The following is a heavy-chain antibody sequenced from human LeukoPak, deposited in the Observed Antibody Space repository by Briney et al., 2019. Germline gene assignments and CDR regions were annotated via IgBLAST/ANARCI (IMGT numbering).Heavy chain of an antibody. J-gene: IGHJ6*02. CDR3: AIVYGSGTSKGVVDYYGMDV. CDR2: ISSSSSYI. Sequence: GGSLRLSCAASGFTFSGSAMHWVRQAPGKGLEWVSSISSSSSYIYYADSVKGRFTISRDSAKNSLYPQMNSLRAEDTAVYYCAIVYGSGTSKGVVDYYGMDVWGQGTTVTVSS. D-gene: IGHD3-10*01. CDR1: GFTFSGSA. V-gene: IGHV3-21*01.